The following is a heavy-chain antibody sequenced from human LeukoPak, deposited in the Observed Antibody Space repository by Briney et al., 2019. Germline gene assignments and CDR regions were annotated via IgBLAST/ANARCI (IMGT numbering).Heavy chain of an antibody. J-gene: IGHJ3*02. V-gene: IGHV3-49*03. CDR2: IRSKAYGGTT. Sequence: PGGSLRLSCAASGFTFSSYSMNGFRKAPGKGLEGVGFIRSKAYGGTTEYAASVKGRFTISRDDSKSIAYLQMNSLKTEDTAVYYCTRVNYSSSWSGTDAFDIWGQGTMVTVSS. CDR3: TRVNYSSSWSGTDAFDI. D-gene: IGHD6-13*01. CDR1: GFTFSSYS.